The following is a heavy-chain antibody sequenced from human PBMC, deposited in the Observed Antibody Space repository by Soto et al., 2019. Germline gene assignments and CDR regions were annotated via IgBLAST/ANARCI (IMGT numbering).Heavy chain of an antibody. CDR1: GYTFTAYY. CDR3: ARSSGSYSKWFDS. CDR2: TSPRTGGA. D-gene: IGHD3-10*01. V-gene: IGHV1-2*02. Sequence: ASVKVSCKTSGYTFTAYYMHWLRQAPGHGLEWLGWTSPRTGGAKYSHKFQGRVSMTGDTSITTAYMELTGLSTDDTAVYYCARSSGSYSKWFDSWGQGTLVTVSS. J-gene: IGHJ5*01.